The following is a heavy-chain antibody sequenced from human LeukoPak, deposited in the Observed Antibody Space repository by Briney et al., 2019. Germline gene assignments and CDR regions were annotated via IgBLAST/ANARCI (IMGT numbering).Heavy chain of an antibody. D-gene: IGHD6-13*01. V-gene: IGHV3-30-3*01. Sequence: AGGSLRFSCAASGFIVNRHNMHWVRQAPGKGLQWVALISYDGSNEYFADSVKGRFTISRDNSRNTLSLQVNSLRLEDTAVYYCVRSSAAAIYYFAYWGQRTLVTVSS. J-gene: IGHJ4*02. CDR3: VRSSAAAIYYFAY. CDR2: ISYDGSNE. CDR1: GFIVNRHN.